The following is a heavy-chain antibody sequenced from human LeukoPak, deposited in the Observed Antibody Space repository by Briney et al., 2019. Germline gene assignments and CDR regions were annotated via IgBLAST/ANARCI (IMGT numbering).Heavy chain of an antibody. CDR2: IDGSGDTI. Sequence: GESLRLSCAASGFTFSDYSMNWVRQAPGKGLEWVSYIDGSGDTIYYADSVKGRFTISRDNAKNSLDLQMNSLRDEDTAVYYCSRRFDCWGQGTLVTVAS. CDR3: SRRFDC. J-gene: IGHJ4*02. V-gene: IGHV3-48*02. CDR1: GFTFSDYS.